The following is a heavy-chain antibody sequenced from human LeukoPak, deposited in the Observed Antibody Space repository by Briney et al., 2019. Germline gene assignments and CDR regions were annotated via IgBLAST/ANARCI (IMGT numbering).Heavy chain of an antibody. Sequence: GGSLRLSCAASGFTFSSYGIHWVRQAAGKGLEWVSVIYSGGSTYYADSVKGRFTISRDNSKNTLYLQMNSLRAEDTAVYYCARGVSSWTDDYWGQGTLVTVSS. D-gene: IGHD6-13*01. V-gene: IGHV3-NL1*01. CDR2: IYSGGST. CDR3: ARGVSSWTDDY. J-gene: IGHJ4*02. CDR1: GFTFSSYG.